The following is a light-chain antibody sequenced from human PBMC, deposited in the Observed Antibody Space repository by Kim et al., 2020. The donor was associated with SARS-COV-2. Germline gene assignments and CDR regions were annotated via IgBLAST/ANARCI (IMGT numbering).Light chain of an antibody. CDR3: QAWDSSTWV. CDR1: KLGDKY. CDR2: QDS. J-gene: IGLJ3*02. Sequence: SVSPRQTASITCTGDKLGDKYACWYQQKPGQSPVLVIYQDSKRPSGIPERFSGSNSGNTATLTISGTQAMDEADYYCQAWDSSTWVFGGGTQLTVL. V-gene: IGLV3-1*01.